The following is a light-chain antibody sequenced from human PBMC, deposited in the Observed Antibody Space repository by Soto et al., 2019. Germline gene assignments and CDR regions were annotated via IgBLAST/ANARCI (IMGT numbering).Light chain of an antibody. CDR1: SSDVGGYDY. CDR3: SSYTSSGPSFV. Sequence: QSALTQPDSVSGSPGQSITISCTGTSSDVGGYDYVSWYQQHPGKAPKLMIYDVSNRPSGVSNRFSGSKSGNTASLTISGLQAEDEADYYCSSYTSSGPSFVFGTGTKVTVL. V-gene: IGLV2-14*01. CDR2: DVS. J-gene: IGLJ1*01.